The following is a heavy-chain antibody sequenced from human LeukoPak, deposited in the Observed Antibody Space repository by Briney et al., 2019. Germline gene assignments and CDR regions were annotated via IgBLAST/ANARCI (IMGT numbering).Heavy chain of an antibody. D-gene: IGHD2-15*01. CDR1: GYRFTSYW. CDR3: ARRWQLDFDY. V-gene: IGHV5-51*01. Sequence: GESLKISFKGSGYRFTSYWIGWVRPMPGKGLEWMGIIYPGDSDTRYSPSFQGQVTISADKSISTAYLQWSSLKASDTAMYYCARRWQLDFDYWGQGTLVTVSS. CDR2: IYPGDSDT. J-gene: IGHJ4*02.